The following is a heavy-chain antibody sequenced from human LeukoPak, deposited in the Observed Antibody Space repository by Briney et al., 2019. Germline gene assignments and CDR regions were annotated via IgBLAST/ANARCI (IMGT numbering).Heavy chain of an antibody. CDR3: ASERVRDSSGWYY. D-gene: IGHD6-19*01. CDR2: IYYSGST. J-gene: IGHJ4*02. V-gene: IGHV4-59*01. Sequence: ASETLSLTCTVSGGSISSYYWSWIRQPPGKGLEWIGYIYYSGSTNYNPSLKSRVTISVDTSKNQFSLKLSSVTAADTAVYYCASERVRDSSGWYYWGQGTLVTVSS. CDR1: GGSISSYY.